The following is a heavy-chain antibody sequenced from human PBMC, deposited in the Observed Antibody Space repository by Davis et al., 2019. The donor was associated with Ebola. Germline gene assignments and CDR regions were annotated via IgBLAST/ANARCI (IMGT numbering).Heavy chain of an antibody. CDR3: ARETSTVATYHYYFDY. D-gene: IGHD4-17*01. CDR2: IYYSGST. CDR1: GGSISSYY. J-gene: IGHJ4*02. Sequence: PSETLSLTCTVSGGSISSYYWSWIRQPPGKGLEWIGYIYYSGSTNYNPSLKSRVTISVDTSKNQFSLKLSSVTAADTAVYYCARETSTVATYHYYFDYWGRGTLVTVSS. V-gene: IGHV4-59*01.